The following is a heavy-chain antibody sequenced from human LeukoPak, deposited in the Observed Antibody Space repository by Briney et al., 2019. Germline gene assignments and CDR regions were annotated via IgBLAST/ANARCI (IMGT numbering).Heavy chain of an antibody. Sequence: SETLSLTCSVSGSSISNADYYWGWIRQAPGKGLEWIGSIFYGERNHYNPSLKSRATMSVDTSKNQFSLKLTSVTAADAAMYYCARQLPTAAADTRGYFEYWGQGAVVTVSS. CDR3: ARQLPTAAADTRGYFEY. D-gene: IGHD6-13*01. J-gene: IGHJ4*01. V-gene: IGHV4-39*01. CDR1: GSSISNADYY. CDR2: IFYGERN.